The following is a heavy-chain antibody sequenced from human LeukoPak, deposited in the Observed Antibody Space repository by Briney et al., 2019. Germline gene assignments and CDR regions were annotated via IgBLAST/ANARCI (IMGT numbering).Heavy chain of an antibody. D-gene: IGHD2-15*01. J-gene: IGHJ4*02. CDR2: FIPIFGTA. Sequence: AAGTVCCKAVAGCFSSEGIGWMRQAPAQGLEWMGGFIPIFGTANYEQKFQVRGTITTDKSNTKASMYVNILRPEARDASVCGRKAGHSGGGICYSIDYWGQGTLVTVSS. CDR3: GRKAGHSGGGICYSIDY. CDR1: AGCFSSEG. V-gene: IGHV1-69*05.